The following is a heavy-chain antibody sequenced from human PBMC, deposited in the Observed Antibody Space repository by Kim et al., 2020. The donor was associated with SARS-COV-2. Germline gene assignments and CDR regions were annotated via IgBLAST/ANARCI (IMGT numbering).Heavy chain of an antibody. Sequence: GGSLRLSCAASGFTFSSYGMHWVRQAPGKGLEWVAVISYDGSNKYYADSVKGRFTISRDNSKNTLYLQMNSLRAEDTAVYYCANTDSSQNWYFDLCGRGT. CDR1: GFTFSSYG. D-gene: IGHD4-17*01. V-gene: IGHV3-30*18. J-gene: IGHJ2*01. CDR2: ISYDGSNK. CDR3: ANTDSSQNWYFDL.